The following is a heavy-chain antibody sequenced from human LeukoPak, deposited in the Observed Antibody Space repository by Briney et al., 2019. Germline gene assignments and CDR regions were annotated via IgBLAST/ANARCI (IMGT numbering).Heavy chain of an antibody. Sequence: PSETLSLTCTVSGDSMTNYYWNWIRQPPGKGLEWIGYIHHSGTTNYNPSLKSRLTMSVDTSKNQFSLKLTSVSAADTAMYFCAKPGSLMGRFFDYWGQGIQVIVSS. J-gene: IGHJ4*02. CDR1: GDSMTNYY. V-gene: IGHV4-59*01. CDR3: AKPGSLMGRFFDY. D-gene: IGHD1-14*01. CDR2: IHHSGTT.